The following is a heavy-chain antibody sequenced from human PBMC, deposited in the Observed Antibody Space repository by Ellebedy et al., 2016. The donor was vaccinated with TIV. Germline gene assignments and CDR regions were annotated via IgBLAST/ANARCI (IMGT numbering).Heavy chain of an antibody. CDR3: ARVVIGLDL. CDR2: INPNSGGT. J-gene: IGHJ4*02. V-gene: IGHV1-2*02. Sequence: ASVTVSCXASGYTFTGYYMHWVRQAPGQGLEWMGWINPNSGGTNYAQKFQGRVTMTRDTSISTAYMELSSLRSDDTAVYYCARVVIGLDLWGQGTLVTVSS. CDR1: GYTFTGYY. D-gene: IGHD2-2*01.